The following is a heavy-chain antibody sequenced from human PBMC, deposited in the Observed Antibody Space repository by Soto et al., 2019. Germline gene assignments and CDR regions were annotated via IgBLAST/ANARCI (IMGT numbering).Heavy chain of an antibody. D-gene: IGHD4-17*01. J-gene: IGHJ6*02. Sequence: GGSLRLSCAASGFTFSNAWMNWVRQAPGKGLEWVGRIKSKTDGGTTDYAAPVKGRFTISRDDSKNTLYLQMNSLKTEDTAVYYCTTNGDYAFYTPGVGYYYGMDVWGQGTTVTVSS. CDR1: GFTFSNAW. CDR3: TTNGDYAFYTPGVGYYYGMDV. V-gene: IGHV3-15*07. CDR2: IKSKTDGGTT.